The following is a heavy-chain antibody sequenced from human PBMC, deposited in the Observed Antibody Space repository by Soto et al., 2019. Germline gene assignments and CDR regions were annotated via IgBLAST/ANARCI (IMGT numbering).Heavy chain of an antibody. J-gene: IGHJ5*02. CDR1: GFTFKSYA. V-gene: IGHV3-23*01. CDR3: AKLDIVVVLGSSWFDP. CDR2: ISGSSDGT. D-gene: IGHD2-2*01. Sequence: VHLSESGGGLVQPGGSLRLSCTASGFTFKSYAMSWVRQPPGKGLEWVSAISGSSDGTYYADSVRGRFTISRDNSKNTLYLQMNSLRVEDTAVYYCAKLDIVVVLGSSWFDPWGQGTLVTVSS.